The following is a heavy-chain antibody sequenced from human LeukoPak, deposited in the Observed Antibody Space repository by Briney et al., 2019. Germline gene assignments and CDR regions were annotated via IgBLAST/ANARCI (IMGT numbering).Heavy chain of an antibody. Sequence: ETLSLTCAVYGGSFSGYYWSWIRQPPGKGLEWVSRINDDETSTTYAESVKGRFTISRDNAKNTLFLQMNSLRAEDTAVYYCATTGSGSYYDYWGQGTLVTVSS. J-gene: IGHJ4*02. V-gene: IGHV3-74*01. CDR3: ATTGSGSYYDY. CDR1: GGSFSGYY. D-gene: IGHD1-26*01. CDR2: INDDETST.